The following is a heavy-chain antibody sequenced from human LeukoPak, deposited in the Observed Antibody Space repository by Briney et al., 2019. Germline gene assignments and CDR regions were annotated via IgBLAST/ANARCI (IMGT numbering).Heavy chain of an antibody. Sequence: SETLSHTCAVYGGSFSGYYWRWIRQSPGKGLEWIGEINDSGSTNYDPSLKSRVTISVDTSKNQISLKLTSVTAADTAVYYCARVAGDPIYYYYYMDVWGKGTTVTVSS. CDR3: ARVAGDPIYYYYYMDV. CDR2: INDSGST. CDR1: GGSFSGYY. D-gene: IGHD7-27*01. J-gene: IGHJ6*03. V-gene: IGHV4-34*01.